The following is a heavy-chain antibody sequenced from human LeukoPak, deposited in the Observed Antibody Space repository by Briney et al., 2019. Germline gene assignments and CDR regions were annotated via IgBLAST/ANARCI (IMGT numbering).Heavy chain of an antibody. CDR1: GFTFSSCA. CDR2: ISGSGGST. J-gene: IGHJ3*02. CDR3: AKVNDFWSGYWNNAFDI. Sequence: PGGSLRLSCAASGFTFSSCAMSWVRQAPGKGLEWVSAISGSGGSTYYADSVKGRFTISRDNSKNTLYLQMNSLRAEDTAVYYCAKVNDFWSGYWNNAFDIWGQGTMVTVSS. V-gene: IGHV3-23*01. D-gene: IGHD3-3*01.